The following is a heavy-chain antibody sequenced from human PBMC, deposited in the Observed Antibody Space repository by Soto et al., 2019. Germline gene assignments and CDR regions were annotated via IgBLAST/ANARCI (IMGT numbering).Heavy chain of an antibody. Sequence: QVQLVESGGGVVQPGRSLRLSCAASGFTFSSYAMHWVRQAPGKGLEWVAVISYDGSNKYYADSVKGRFTISRDNSKNTLYLQMNSLRAEDTAVYYCARERQEQWLVEFDYWGQGTLVTVSS. D-gene: IGHD6-19*01. CDR3: ARERQEQWLVEFDY. V-gene: IGHV3-30-3*01. J-gene: IGHJ4*02. CDR2: ISYDGSNK. CDR1: GFTFSSYA.